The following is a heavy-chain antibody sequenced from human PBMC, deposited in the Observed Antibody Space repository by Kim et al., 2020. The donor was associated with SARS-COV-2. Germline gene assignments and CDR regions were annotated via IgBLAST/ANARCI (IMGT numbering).Heavy chain of an antibody. CDR2: ISAYNGNT. V-gene: IGHV1-18*01. J-gene: IGHJ5*02. CDR1: GYTFTSYG. CDR3: ARESSGYYQGPFNWFDP. D-gene: IGHD3-3*01. Sequence: ASVKVSCKASGYTFTSYGISWVRQAPGQGLEWMGWISAYNGNTNYAQKLQGRVTMTTDTSTSTAYMELRSLRSDDTAVYYCARESSGYYQGPFNWFDPWGQGTLVTVSS.